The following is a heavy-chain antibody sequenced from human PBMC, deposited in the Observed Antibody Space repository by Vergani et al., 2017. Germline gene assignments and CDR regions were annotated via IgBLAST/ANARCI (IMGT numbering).Heavy chain of an antibody. J-gene: IGHJ4*02. CDR1: GGSISSYY. CDR3: ARGQRSTDCSSTSCYDGVFDY. Sequence: QVQLQESGPGLVKPSETLSLTCTVSGGSISSYYWSWIRQPPGKGLEWIGEINHSGSTNYNPSLKSRVTISVDTSKNQFSLKLSSVTAADTAVYYCARGQRSTDCSSTSCYDGVFDYWGQGTLVTVSS. D-gene: IGHD2-2*01. V-gene: IGHV4-59*12. CDR2: INHSGST.